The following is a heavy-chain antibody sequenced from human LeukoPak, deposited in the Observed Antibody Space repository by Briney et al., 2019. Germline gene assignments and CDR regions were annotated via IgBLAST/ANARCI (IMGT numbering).Heavy chain of an antibody. J-gene: IGHJ4*02. CDR2: ISGGGGYT. CDR3: ARAQVGSGWYNGDY. V-gene: IGHV3-23*01. CDR1: GFTFSSYA. Sequence: GGSLRLSCAASGFTFSSYAMSWVRQALGKGLEWVSTISGGGGYTYYADSVKGRFTISRDSSKNALYLQMNSLRAEDTAVYYCARAQVGSGWYNGDYWGQGTLVTVSS. D-gene: IGHD6-19*01.